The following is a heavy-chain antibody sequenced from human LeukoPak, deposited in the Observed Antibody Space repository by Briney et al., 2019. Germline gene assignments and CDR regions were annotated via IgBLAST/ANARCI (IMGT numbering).Heavy chain of an antibody. V-gene: IGHV4-39*07. CDR3: ASLRVPGHFDY. CDR1: GGSISSSSYY. Sequence: SETLSLTCTVSGGSISSSSYYWGWIRQPPGKGLEWIGSIYYSGSTYYNPSLKSRVTISVDTSKNQFSLKLSSVTAADTAVFYCASLRVPGHFDYWGQGTLVTVSS. D-gene: IGHD3-16*01. J-gene: IGHJ4*02. CDR2: IYYSGST.